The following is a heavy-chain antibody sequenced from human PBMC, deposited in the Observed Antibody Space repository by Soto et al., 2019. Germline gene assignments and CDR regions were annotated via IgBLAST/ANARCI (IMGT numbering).Heavy chain of an antibody. Sequence: QVQLVQSGAELKKPGSSVKVSCKASGGTFSSYTISWVRQAPGQGLEWMGRIIPILGIANYVQKFQGRVTTTADKATSTAYMELISLRSDDTVKYYCASIPVAEVACDSWGHGTMVTVST. D-gene: IGHD2-2*02. CDR2: IIPILGIA. CDR3: ASIPVAEVACDS. CDR1: GGTFSSYT. J-gene: IGHJ3*02. V-gene: IGHV1-69*02.